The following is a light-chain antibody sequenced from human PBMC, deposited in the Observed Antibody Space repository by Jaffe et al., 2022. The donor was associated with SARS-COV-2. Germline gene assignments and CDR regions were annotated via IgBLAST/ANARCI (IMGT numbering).Light chain of an antibody. V-gene: IGKV3-15*01. CDR3: QQSNNWPLT. CDR1: QSVNNY. Sequence: EIVMTQSPATLSVFPGERATLSCRASQSVNNYLAWYQQKPGQAPRLLIYGASTRATGIPARFSGSGSGTEFTLTISSLQSEDFAVYYCQQSNNWPLTFGGGTKVEIK. J-gene: IGKJ4*01. CDR2: GAS.